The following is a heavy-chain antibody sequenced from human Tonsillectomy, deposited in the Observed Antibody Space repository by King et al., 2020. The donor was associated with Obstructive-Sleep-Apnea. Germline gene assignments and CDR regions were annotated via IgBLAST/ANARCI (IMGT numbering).Heavy chain of an antibody. CDR1: GYTFTTYY. Sequence: QLVQSGAEVKKPGASVKVSCRASGYTFTTYYLHWVRQAPGQGLEWMGIINPGGGSTTYAQKFQGRVTMTRDTSTSTVYMELSSLTSEDTAVYYCARGSSSSSYRWSDPWGQGTLVTVSS. J-gene: IGHJ5*02. V-gene: IGHV1-46*01. CDR2: INPGGGST. D-gene: IGHD6-13*01. CDR3: ARGSSSSSYRWSDP.